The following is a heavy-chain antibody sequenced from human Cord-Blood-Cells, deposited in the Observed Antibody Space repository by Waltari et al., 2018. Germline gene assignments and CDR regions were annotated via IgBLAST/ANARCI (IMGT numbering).Heavy chain of an antibody. CDR1: GGTFGSYS. V-gene: IGHV1-69*06. CDR2: IIPIFGTA. CDR3: ARDRSKGGIAAAGSYYYYGMDV. D-gene: IGHD6-13*01. J-gene: IGHJ6*02. Sequence: QVQLVQYGAEVKKPGSSATVSCKASGGTFGSYSLSWVQQAPGPGRGGLGGIIPIFGTANYAQKFQGRVTITADKSTSTAYMELSSLRSEDTAVYYCARDRSKGGIAAAGSYYYYGMDVWGQGTTVTVSS.